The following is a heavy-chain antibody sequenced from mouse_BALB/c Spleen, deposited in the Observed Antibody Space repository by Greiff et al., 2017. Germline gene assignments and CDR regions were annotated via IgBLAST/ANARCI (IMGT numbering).Heavy chain of an antibody. V-gene: IGHV14-1*02. CDR2: IDPENGNT. CDR3: ARSRDYRSLFDY. D-gene: IGHD2-14*01. J-gene: IGHJ2*01. CDR1: GFNIKDYY. Sequence: EVKLQESGAELVRPGALVKLSCKASGFNIKDYYMHWVKQRPEQGLEWIGWIDPENGNTIYDPKFQGKASITADKSSNTAYLQLSNLTSEDTAVYYCARSRDYRSLFDYWGQGTTLTVSS.